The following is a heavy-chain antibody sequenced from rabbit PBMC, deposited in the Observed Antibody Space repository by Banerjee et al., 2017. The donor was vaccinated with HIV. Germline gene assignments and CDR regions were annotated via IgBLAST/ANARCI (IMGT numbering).Heavy chain of an antibody. Sequence: QEQLVESGGGLVQPEGSLTLTCKASGFTLSSSYYMCWVRQAPGKGLEWIGCIWTGSDSTYYASWAKGRFTISLDNAQNTVFLQMTSLTAADTATYFCVRSLFDSSGGLWGPGTLVTVS. V-gene: IGHV1S45*01. D-gene: IGHD1-1*01. CDR3: VRSLFDSSGGL. CDR2: IWTGSDST. J-gene: IGHJ6*01. CDR1: GFTLSSSYY.